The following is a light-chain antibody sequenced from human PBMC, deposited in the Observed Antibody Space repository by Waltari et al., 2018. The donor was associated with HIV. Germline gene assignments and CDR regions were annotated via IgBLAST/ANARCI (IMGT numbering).Light chain of an antibody. V-gene: IGLV1-51*01. Sequence: QSVLTQPPSVSAAPGQTVTISCSGSSSNIGNHDVSWYQQLPGTAPKLLIYGNNKRPSGTPARFSGSKSGTSATLGITGLQTGDEADYYCGTWDSSLSAVFGGGTKLTVL. J-gene: IGLJ3*02. CDR1: SSNIGNHD. CDR2: GNN. CDR3: GTWDSSLSAV.